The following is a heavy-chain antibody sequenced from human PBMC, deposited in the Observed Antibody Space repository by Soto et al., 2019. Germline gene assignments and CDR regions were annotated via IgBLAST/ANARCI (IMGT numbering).Heavy chain of an antibody. CDR3: AKEVGAAPYYYYYGMDV. Sequence: GGSLRLSCAASGFTFDDYTMHWVRQAPGKGLEWVSLISWDGGSTYYADSVKGRFTISRDNSKNSLYLQMNSLRTEDTALYYCAKEVGAAPYYYYYGMDVWGQGTTVTVSS. D-gene: IGHD1-26*01. CDR1: GFTFDDYT. V-gene: IGHV3-43*01. CDR2: ISWDGGST. J-gene: IGHJ6*02.